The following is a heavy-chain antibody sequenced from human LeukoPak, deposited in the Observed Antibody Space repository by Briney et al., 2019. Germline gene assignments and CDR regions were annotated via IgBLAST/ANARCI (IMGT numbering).Heavy chain of an antibody. V-gene: IGHV3-7*01. CDR1: GFTFSSYA. D-gene: IGHD5-18*01. Sequence: GGSLRLSCAASGFTFSSYAMHWVRQAPGKGLEWVANIKQDGSEKYYVDSVKGRFTISRDNAKNSLYLQMKSLRAEDTAVYYCARDTAGDDYWGQGTLVTVSS. CDR3: ARDTAGDDY. CDR2: IKQDGSEK. J-gene: IGHJ4*02.